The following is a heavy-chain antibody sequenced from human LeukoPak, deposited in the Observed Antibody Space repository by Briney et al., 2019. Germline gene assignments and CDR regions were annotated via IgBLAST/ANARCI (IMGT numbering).Heavy chain of an antibody. V-gene: IGHV1-69*13. CDR1: GGTFSSYA. D-gene: IGHD2-15*01. J-gene: IGHJ6*03. CDR3: ARVVVVAAPPYYYYYYMDV. CDR2: IIPIFGTA. Sequence: SVKVSCKASGGTFSSYAISWVRQAPGQGLEWMGGIIPIFGTANYAQTFQGRVTITADESTSTAYMELSSLRSDDTAVYYCARVVVVAAPPYYYYYYMDVWGKGTTVTVSS.